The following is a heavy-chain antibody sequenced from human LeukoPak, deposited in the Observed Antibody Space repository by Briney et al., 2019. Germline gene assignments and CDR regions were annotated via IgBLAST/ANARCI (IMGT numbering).Heavy chain of an antibody. J-gene: IGHJ4*02. D-gene: IGHD6-19*01. Sequence: GGSLRLSCAASGFTFSSYWMSWVRQAPGKGLEWVANIKRDGSEKYYVDSVKGRFTISRDNAKNSLYLQMNSLRAEDTDVYYCGLGGWLDYWGQGTLVTVSS. V-gene: IGHV3-7*01. CDR3: GLGGWLDY. CDR2: IKRDGSEK. CDR1: GFTFSSYW.